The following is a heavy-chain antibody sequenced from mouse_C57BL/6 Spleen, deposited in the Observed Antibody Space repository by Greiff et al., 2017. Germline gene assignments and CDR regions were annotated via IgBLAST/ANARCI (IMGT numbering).Heavy chain of an antibody. CDR3: ARPANYYGSSPYYFDY. D-gene: IGHD1-1*01. CDR1: GYTFTSYW. J-gene: IGHJ2*01. CDR2: IDPSDSYT. V-gene: IGHV1-69*01. Sequence: VKLMESGAELVMPGASVKLSCKASGYTFTSYWMHWVKQRPGQGLEWIGEIDPSDSYTNYNQKFKGKSTLTVDKSSSTAYMQLSSLTSEDSAVYYCARPANYYGSSPYYFDYWGQGTTLTVSS.